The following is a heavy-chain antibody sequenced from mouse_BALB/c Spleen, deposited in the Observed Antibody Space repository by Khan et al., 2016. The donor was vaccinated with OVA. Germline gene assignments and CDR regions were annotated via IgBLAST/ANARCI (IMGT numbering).Heavy chain of an antibody. CDR1: GYTFTSYW. CDR2: IGPGSSNA. J-gene: IGHJ4*01. CDR3: ARENYYGRGCYAMDY. Sequence: DLVKPGASVKLSCKASGYTFTSYWINWIKQRPGQGLEWIGRIGPGSSNAYYNDMFKGKATLTVDTSSNTAYNEISRLSSEDTDVYFCARENYYGRGCYAMDYWGKGASVTVSA. D-gene: IGHD1-1*01. V-gene: IGHV1S41*01.